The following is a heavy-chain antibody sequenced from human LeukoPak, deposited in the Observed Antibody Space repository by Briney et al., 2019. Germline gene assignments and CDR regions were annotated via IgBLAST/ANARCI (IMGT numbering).Heavy chain of an antibody. CDR2: ISSSSSYT. Sequence: GGSLRLSCAASGFTFSDYYMSWIRQAPGKGLEWVSYISSSSSYTNYADSVKGRFTISRDDAKNSLYLQMNSLTAEDTAEYYCARNKINTVTTGWYFDLWGRGTLVSVSS. CDR1: GFTFSDYY. J-gene: IGHJ2*01. CDR3: ARNKINTVTTGWYFDL. D-gene: IGHD4-17*01. V-gene: IGHV3-11*06.